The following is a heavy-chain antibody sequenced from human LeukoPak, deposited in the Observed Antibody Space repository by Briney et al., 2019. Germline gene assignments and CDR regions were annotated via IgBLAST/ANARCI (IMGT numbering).Heavy chain of an antibody. D-gene: IGHD3-10*01. CDR2: ISGRSDYI. Sequence: GGSLRLSCAASGFTFRSYAMTWVRQAPGKGLEWVSSISGRSDYIYSADSVKGRFTISRDNAKKSLYLQMTSLRADDTAVYFCVRDLVRGVHPVFYFDLWGRGTLVTVSS. V-gene: IGHV3-21*01. CDR3: VRDLVRGVHPVFYFDL. CDR1: GFTFRSYA. J-gene: IGHJ2*01.